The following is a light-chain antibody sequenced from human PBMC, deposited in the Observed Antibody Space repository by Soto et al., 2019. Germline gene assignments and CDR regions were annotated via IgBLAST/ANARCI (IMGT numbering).Light chain of an antibody. CDR2: NNN. J-gene: IGLJ3*02. Sequence: QSVLTQPPSASGTPGQRVTISCSGSSSNIGGNTVNWYQQLPGTAPKLLMYNNNQRPSGVPDRFSGSKSGTSASLAISGLQSEDEADYYCAAWDDSLNGHWVFGGGTKLTVL. CDR1: SSNIGGNT. V-gene: IGLV1-44*01. CDR3: AAWDDSLNGHWV.